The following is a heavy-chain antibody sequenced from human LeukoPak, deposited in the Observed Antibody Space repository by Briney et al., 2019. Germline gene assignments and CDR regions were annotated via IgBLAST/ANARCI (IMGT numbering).Heavy chain of an antibody. D-gene: IGHD4-17*01. CDR2: IWAAGNNK. CDR3: VKEAGPYGAFDI. J-gene: IGHJ3*02. Sequence: PGGSLRLSCTTSKFNFNSYGMTWVRQAPGEGLEWVVVIWAAGNNKYYADSVKGRFTISRDNSKNMLYLQMNSLRREDTAVYYCVKEAGPYGAFDIWGPGTMVTVSS. CDR1: KFNFNSYG. V-gene: IGHV3-33*03.